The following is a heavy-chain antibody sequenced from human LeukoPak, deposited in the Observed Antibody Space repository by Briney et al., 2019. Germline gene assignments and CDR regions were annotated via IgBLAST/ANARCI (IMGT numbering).Heavy chain of an antibody. Sequence: ASVKVSCKASGYTFTSYYMHWVRQAPGQGLEWMGIINPSGGSTSYAQKFQGRVTMTTDTSTSTAYMELRSLRSDDTAVYYCARQERITISGVDPGYMDVWGKGTTVTVSS. J-gene: IGHJ6*03. CDR1: GYTFTSYY. CDR3: ARQERITISGVDPGYMDV. D-gene: IGHD3-3*01. CDR2: INPSGGST. V-gene: IGHV1-46*01.